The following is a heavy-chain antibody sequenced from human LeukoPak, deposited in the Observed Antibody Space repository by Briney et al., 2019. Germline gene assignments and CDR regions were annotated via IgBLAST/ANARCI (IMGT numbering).Heavy chain of an antibody. Sequence: SETLSLTCTVSGGSISTFYWNWIRQTPGKGLEWIGYVFDSGNTNYSPSLASRVTISLDTSKNQFSLKLSSVTAADTAVYYCARGLPGWGSYYYYYYMDVWGKGTTVTVSS. CDR3: ARGLPGWGSYYYYYYMDV. D-gene: IGHD7-27*01. CDR1: GGSISTFY. CDR2: VFDSGNT. V-gene: IGHV4-59*12. J-gene: IGHJ6*03.